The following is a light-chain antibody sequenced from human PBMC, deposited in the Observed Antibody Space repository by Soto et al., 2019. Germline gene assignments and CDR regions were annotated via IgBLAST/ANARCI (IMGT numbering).Light chain of an antibody. Sequence: DIQMTQSPSTLSASVGDRVTITCRASQSISSWLAWYQQKPGKAPKLLIYKASSLESGVPSRFSGSGSGTEFTITISSLQPDDFATYYCLQYNSYPWTFGQGTKVEIK. CDR2: KAS. V-gene: IGKV1-5*03. CDR1: QSISSW. J-gene: IGKJ1*01. CDR3: LQYNSYPWT.